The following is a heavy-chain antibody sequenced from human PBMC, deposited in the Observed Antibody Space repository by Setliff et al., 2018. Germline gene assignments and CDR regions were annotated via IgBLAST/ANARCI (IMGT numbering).Heavy chain of an antibody. J-gene: IGHJ4*01. CDR2: IIPIFGTA. CDR1: GGTFSSYA. Sequence: ASVKVSCKASGGTFSSYAISWVRQAPGQGLEWMGGIIPIFGTANYAQKFQGRVTITADESTSTAYMELSSLRSEDTAMYYCLFWLAESASDYWGLGTPVTVSS. CDR3: LFWLAESASDY. V-gene: IGHV1-69*13. D-gene: IGHD3-10*01.